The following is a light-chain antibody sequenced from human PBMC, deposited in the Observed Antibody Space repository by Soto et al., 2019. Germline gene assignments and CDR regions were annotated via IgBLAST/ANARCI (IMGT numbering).Light chain of an antibody. CDR2: AAS. CDR1: QGISNY. Sequence: DIPMTQSPSSLSASVGDRVTITCRASQGISNYLAWYQQKPGKVPKLLIYAASTLQSGVPSRFSGSGSGTDFTLTISSLKPEDDATYYCQKYNSAPRTFGQGTKVEIK. V-gene: IGKV1-27*01. CDR3: QKYNSAPRT. J-gene: IGKJ1*01.